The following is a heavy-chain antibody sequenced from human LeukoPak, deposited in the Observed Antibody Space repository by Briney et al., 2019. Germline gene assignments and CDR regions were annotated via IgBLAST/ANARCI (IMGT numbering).Heavy chain of an antibody. CDR1: GFTFSSYG. Sequence: GGSLRLSCAASGFTFSSYGMYWVRQAPGKGLEWVAFTSYDGSNEYYADSVKGRFTISRDNSKNTLYLQMNSLRAEDTALYYCAKDNKLLWFGELSSGYYMDVWGKGTTVTISS. CDR2: TSYDGSNE. V-gene: IGHV3-30*02. J-gene: IGHJ6*03. CDR3: AKDNKLLWFGELSSGYYMDV. D-gene: IGHD3-10*01.